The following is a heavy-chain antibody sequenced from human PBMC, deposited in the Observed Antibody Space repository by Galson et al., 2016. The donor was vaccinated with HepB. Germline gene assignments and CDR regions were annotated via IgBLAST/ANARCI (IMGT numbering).Heavy chain of an antibody. Sequence: SLRLSCAASGFSFSSYAMTWVRQTPGKGLEWVVSISGSSDSTTYADSVKGRFTISRDNSKNTLYLQMNSLRVEDTAMYYCANRTSHDYGALLDYWGQGTLVTVSS. J-gene: IGHJ4*02. CDR1: GFSFSSYA. CDR2: ISGSSDST. V-gene: IGHV3-23*01. CDR3: ANRTSHDYGALLDY. D-gene: IGHD4-17*01.